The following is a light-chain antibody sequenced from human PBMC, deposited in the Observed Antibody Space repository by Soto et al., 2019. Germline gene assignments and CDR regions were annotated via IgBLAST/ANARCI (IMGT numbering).Light chain of an antibody. V-gene: IGLV3-9*01. CDR3: QVWDSSTARV. Sequence: SYELTQPLSVSVALGQTARINCGGNNIGSKTVHWYQQKPGQAPVLVIYRDSNRPSRIPERFSGSNSGNTATLTISRAQAGDEADYYCQVWDSSTARVFGGGTKLTVL. J-gene: IGLJ3*02. CDR1: NIGSKT. CDR2: RDS.